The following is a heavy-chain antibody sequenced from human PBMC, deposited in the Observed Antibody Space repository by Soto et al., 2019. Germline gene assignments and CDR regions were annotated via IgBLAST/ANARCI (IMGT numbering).Heavy chain of an antibody. V-gene: IGHV3-23*01. J-gene: IGHJ4*02. D-gene: IGHD3-3*01. CDR1: GFSFISYA. CDR2: ISGSDGKT. CDR3: VRWSYLDY. Sequence: VGSLRLSCAASGFSFISYAMSWVRQAPGKGLEWVSTISGSDGKTFYADSVKGRFSISRDTSKNMLYLQMNNLRGDDTAVYYCVRWSYLDYWGQGTRVTVSS.